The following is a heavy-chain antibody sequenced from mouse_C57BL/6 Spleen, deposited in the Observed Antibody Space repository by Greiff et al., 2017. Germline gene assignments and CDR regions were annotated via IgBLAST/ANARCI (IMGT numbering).Heavy chain of an antibody. D-gene: IGHD2-3*01. V-gene: IGHV1-47*01. J-gene: IGHJ4*01. CDR1: GYTFTTYP. CDR2: FHPYNDDT. CDR3: ERRNDGSIYAMDY. Sequence: QVHVQQSGAELVKPGASVKMSCKASGYTFTTYPIEWMKQNHGKSLEWIGNFHPYNDDTTYNEKFKGKATLTVEHSSSTVYLELSRLTSDDSAVYNGERRNDGSIYAMDYWGQGTSVTVSS.